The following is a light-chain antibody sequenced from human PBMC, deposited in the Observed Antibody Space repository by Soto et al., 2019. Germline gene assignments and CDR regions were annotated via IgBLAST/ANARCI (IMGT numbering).Light chain of an antibody. J-gene: IGKJ4*01. V-gene: IGKV3-15*01. Sequence: EIGMTQAPARLSMSQKDRATLSCRSSQTVSSNLAWYQQKPGQAPRLLIYDASTRATGIPVRFRGSGSGTEFTLTISSLQSEDSAVYYCHQYNNWLALTFGGGTKVDIK. CDR1: QTVSSN. CDR3: HQYNNWLALT. CDR2: DAS.